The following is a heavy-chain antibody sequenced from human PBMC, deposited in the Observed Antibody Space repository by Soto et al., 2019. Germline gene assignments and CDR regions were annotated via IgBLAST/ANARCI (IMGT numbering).Heavy chain of an antibody. CDR3: ARGWLRIVFYT. D-gene: IGHD6-19*01. V-gene: IGHV6-1*01. J-gene: IGHJ3*01. CDR2: TYHGSKWST. CDR1: GDSVSSNSAA. Sequence: PSQTLSLTCAISGDSVSSNSAAWNWIRQSPSRGPEWLGRTYHGSKWSTDYAVTVKSRISVNTDTSRNQFSLQLSSVTPENTGVYSCARGWLRIVFYTWGQGTRVTVSS.